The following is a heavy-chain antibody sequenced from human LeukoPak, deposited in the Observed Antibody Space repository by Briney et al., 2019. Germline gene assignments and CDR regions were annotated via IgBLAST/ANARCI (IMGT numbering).Heavy chain of an antibody. V-gene: IGHV4-30-4*01. D-gene: IGHD2/OR15-2a*01. CDR3: ARDLLGGDFDY. CDR1: GFSISSGDYY. CDR2: IYYSGST. J-gene: IGHJ4*02. Sequence: SETLSLTCTVSGFSISSGDYYWSWIRQPPGKGLEWIGYIYYSGSTYYNPSLKSRVTISVDTSKNQFSLKLSSVTAADTAVYYCARDLLGGDFDYWGQGTLVTVSS.